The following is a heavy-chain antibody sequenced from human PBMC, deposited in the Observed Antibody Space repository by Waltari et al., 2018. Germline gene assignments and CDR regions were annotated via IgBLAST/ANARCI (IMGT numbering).Heavy chain of an antibody. CDR1: GGTFGSYG. D-gene: IGHD6-19*01. CDR2: FFPMFGTA. CDR3: ARESSLSETYYYKLDV. V-gene: IGHV1-69*12. Sequence: QVQLVQSGAEVKKPGSSVKVSCKLSGGTFGSYGITWVRQAPGQGLEWMGGFFPMFGTANYAQKFQGRVTMTADDSAATAYMKLSSLRSEDTAIYYCARESSLSETYYYKLDVWGKGTTVTISS. J-gene: IGHJ6*03.